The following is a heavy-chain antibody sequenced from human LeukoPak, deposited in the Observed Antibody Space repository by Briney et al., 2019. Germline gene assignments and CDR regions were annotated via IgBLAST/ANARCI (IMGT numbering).Heavy chain of an antibody. CDR1: GFTFSSYE. D-gene: IGHD3-3*01. CDR3: ARDRTWVGEPDL. V-gene: IGHV3-48*03. J-gene: IGHJ4*02. Sequence: GGSLRLSCAPSGFTFSSYEMNWVRQAPGKGLEWVSYISSSGGSIYYGDSVKGRFTISRDNAKNLLYLQMNSLRAEDTAVYYCARDRTWVGEPDLWGQGILVTVSS. CDR2: ISSSGGSI.